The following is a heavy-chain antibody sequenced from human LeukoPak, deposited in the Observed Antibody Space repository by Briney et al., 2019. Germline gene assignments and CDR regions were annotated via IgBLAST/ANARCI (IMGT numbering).Heavy chain of an antibody. CDR2: IYYSGST. Sequence: NPSETLSLTCTVSGGSVSSGSYYWSWIRQPPGKGLEWIGYIYYSGSTNYNPSLKSRVTISVDTSKNQFSLKLSSVTAADTAVYYCARVSSHGYSYGYPDYWGQGTLVTVSS. CDR3: ARVSSHGYSYGYPDY. D-gene: IGHD5-18*01. J-gene: IGHJ4*02. V-gene: IGHV4-61*01. CDR1: GGSVSSGSYY.